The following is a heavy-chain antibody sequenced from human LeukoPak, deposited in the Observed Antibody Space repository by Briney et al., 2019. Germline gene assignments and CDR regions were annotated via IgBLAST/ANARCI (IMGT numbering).Heavy chain of an antibody. CDR1: GGSFSGYY. Sequence: RSETLSLTCAVYGGSFSGYYWSWIRQPPGKGLEWIGEINHSGSTNYNPSLKSRVTISVDTSKNQFSLKLSSVTAADTAVYYCASWAYGMDVWGQGITVTVSS. J-gene: IGHJ6*02. CDR2: INHSGST. D-gene: IGHD3-16*01. CDR3: ASWAYGMDV. V-gene: IGHV4-34*01.